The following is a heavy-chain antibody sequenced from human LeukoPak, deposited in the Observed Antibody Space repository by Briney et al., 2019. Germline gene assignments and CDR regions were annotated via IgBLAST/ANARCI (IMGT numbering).Heavy chain of an antibody. D-gene: IGHD1-26*01. J-gene: IGHJ4*02. CDR1: GVIFSSLS. Sequence: GGSLRLSCETSGVIFSSLSLNWVRQPPGKGLEWLSYISASSRTAYYADSVKGRFIVSRDNAKNSLFLQMDSLRADDTALYYCASQSSGSSTRAPDFWGQGTVVTVSS. V-gene: IGHV3-48*04. CDR3: ASQSSGSSTRAPDF. CDR2: ISASSRTA.